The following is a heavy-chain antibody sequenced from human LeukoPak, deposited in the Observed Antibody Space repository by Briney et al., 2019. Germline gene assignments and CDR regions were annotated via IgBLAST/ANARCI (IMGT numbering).Heavy chain of an antibody. CDR2: ISGGSGTI. V-gene: IGHV3-48*01. Sequence: GGSLRLSCAASGFTFGSYSMNWVRQAPGKGLEWVSYISGGSGTIKDADSVKGRFTISRDNSKNTLYLQMNSLRAEDTAVYYCARDGAVAGTGALDYWGQGTLVTVSS. J-gene: IGHJ4*02. D-gene: IGHD6-19*01. CDR3: ARDGAVAGTGALDY. CDR1: GFTFGSYS.